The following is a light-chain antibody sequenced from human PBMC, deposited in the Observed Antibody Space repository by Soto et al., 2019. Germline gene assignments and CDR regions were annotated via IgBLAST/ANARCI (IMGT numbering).Light chain of an antibody. Sequence: IVLTQSPGTLSLSPGERATLSCRASQSISSSYLAWYQQKPGQAPRLLIYAASSRATGIPDRFSGSGSGTDFTLTISRLDPDDFAVYYCQQYGSSSYTFGQGTQLESK. CDR2: AAS. J-gene: IGKJ2*01. V-gene: IGKV3-20*01. CDR1: QSISSSY. CDR3: QQYGSSSYT.